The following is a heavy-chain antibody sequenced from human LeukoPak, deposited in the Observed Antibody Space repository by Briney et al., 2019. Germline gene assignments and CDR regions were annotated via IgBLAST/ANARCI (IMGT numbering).Heavy chain of an antibody. CDR1: GDSFSSNSAA. V-gene: IGHV6-1*01. Sequence: SQTLSLTCAISGDSFSSNSAAWNWIRQSPSRGLEWLGRTYYRSKWYNDYAVSVKSRITINPDTSKNQFPLQLNSVTPEDTAVYYCARGGQGDGYSADDAFDIWGQGTMVTVSS. CDR2: TYYRSKWYN. CDR3: ARGGQGDGYSADDAFDI. J-gene: IGHJ3*02. D-gene: IGHD5-24*01.